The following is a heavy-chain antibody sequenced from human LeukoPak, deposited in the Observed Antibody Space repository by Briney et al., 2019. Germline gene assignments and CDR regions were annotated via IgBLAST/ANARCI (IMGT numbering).Heavy chain of an antibody. D-gene: IGHD3-10*01. CDR2: ISAYNGNT. V-gene: IGHV1-18*01. CDR1: GYTFTSYG. CDR3: ARYRAYYCGSGSYYIDY. Sequence: GASVKVSCKASGYTFTSYGISWVRQAPGQGLEWMGWISAYNGNTNYAQKLQGRVTMTTDTSTSTAYMELRSLRSDDTAVYYCARYRAYYCGSGSYYIDYWGQGTLVTVSS. J-gene: IGHJ4*02.